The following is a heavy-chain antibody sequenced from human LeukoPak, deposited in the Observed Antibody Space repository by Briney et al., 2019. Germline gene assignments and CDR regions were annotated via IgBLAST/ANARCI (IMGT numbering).Heavy chain of an antibody. J-gene: IGHJ4*02. Sequence: ASVKVPCKASGGTFSSYAISWVRQAPGQGLEWMAWISTYNGNTNYAQKVQGRVTMTTDTSTSTAYMELRSLRSDDTAVYYCARVLRYDFWSAYYFDYWGQGTLVTVSS. CDR1: GGTFSSYA. CDR2: ISTYNGNT. V-gene: IGHV1-18*01. D-gene: IGHD3-3*01. CDR3: ARVLRYDFWSAYYFDY.